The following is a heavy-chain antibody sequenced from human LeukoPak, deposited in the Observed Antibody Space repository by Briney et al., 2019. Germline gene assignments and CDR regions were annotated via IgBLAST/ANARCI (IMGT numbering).Heavy chain of an antibody. CDR1: GYTFTSYG. CDR2: ISAYNGNT. V-gene: IGHV1-18*01. Sequence: GASVKVSCKASGYTFTSYGISWVRQAPGQGLEWMGWISAYNGNTNYAQRLQGRVTMTTDTSTSTAYMELRSLRSDDTAVYYCARDWFVFTTQTPCYFDYWGQGTLVTVSS. D-gene: IGHD1-1*01. CDR3: ARDWFVFTTQTPCYFDY. J-gene: IGHJ4*02.